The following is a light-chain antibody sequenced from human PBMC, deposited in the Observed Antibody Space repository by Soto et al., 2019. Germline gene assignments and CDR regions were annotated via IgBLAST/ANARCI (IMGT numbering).Light chain of an antibody. V-gene: IGKV3D-15*01. CDR3: QQYDNWPLT. CDR2: GAS. J-gene: IGKJ4*01. CDR1: QSVRDN. Sequence: EIVMTQSPATLSVSQGERATLSCRTSQSVRDNLAWYQQKPGQAPRLLIYGASTRATGIPARFSGIGSGTDFTLTISSLQSEDFTVYYCQQYDNWPLTFGGGTKVDIK.